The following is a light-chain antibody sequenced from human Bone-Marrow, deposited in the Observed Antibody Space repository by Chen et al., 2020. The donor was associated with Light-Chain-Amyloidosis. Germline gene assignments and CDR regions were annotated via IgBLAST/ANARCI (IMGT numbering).Light chain of an antibody. CDR1: SGSIATND. Sequence: NIILTHPPPVPESPGKKVLISCTRSSGSIATNDVPWDQQRPGSSPTTVIYEDDQRPSGVPDRFSGSIDRSSNSASLTISGLKTEDEADYYCQSYQGSSQGVFGGGTKLTVL. CDR3: QSYQGSSQGV. CDR2: EDD. V-gene: IGLV6-57*01. J-gene: IGLJ3*02.